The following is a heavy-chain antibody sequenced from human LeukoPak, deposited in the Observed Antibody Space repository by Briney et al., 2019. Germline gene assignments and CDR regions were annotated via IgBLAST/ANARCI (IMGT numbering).Heavy chain of an antibody. J-gene: IGHJ4*02. D-gene: IGHD2-2*01. Sequence: GGSLRLSCRTSGFTFSSYAMSWIRQAPGKGLEWVSAFGGSGGSTYSADSVKGRFTISRDNSKNILYLQMNSLRAEDTAVYYCAKTNLIVVPSTIRRGGFFDYWGQGTLVTVSS. V-gene: IGHV3-23*01. CDR1: GFTFSSYA. CDR3: AKTNLIVVPSTIRRGGFFDY. CDR2: FGGSGGST.